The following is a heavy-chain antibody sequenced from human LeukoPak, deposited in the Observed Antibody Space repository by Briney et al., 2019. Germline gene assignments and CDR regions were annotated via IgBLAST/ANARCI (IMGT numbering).Heavy chain of an antibody. Sequence: GGSLRLSCAASGFTFSSYAMSWVRQAPGKGLEWVSAISGSGGSTYYADSVKGRFTISRDNSKNTLYLQMNSLRAEETAVYYCAKVIRRSGGYFDYWGREPWSPSPQ. CDR2: ISGSGGST. CDR1: GFTFSSYA. J-gene: IGHJ4*02. V-gene: IGHV3-23*01. D-gene: IGHD2-15*01. CDR3: AKVIRRSGGYFDY.